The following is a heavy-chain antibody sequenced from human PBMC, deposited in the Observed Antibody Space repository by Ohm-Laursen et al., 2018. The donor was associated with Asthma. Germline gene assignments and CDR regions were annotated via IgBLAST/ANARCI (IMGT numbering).Heavy chain of an antibody. CDR3: ARVVSSSSYYYYGMDV. V-gene: IGHV3-30*03. J-gene: IGHJ6*02. D-gene: IGHD6-6*01. CDR1: GFTFSNYG. CDR2: ISYDGSDK. Sequence: SLRLSCAASGFTFSNYGMHWVRQAPGKGLEWVALISYDGSDKYYADSVKGRFTISRDNSKNTLYLQMNSLRAEDTAVYYCARVVSSSSYYYYGMDVWGQGTTVTVSS.